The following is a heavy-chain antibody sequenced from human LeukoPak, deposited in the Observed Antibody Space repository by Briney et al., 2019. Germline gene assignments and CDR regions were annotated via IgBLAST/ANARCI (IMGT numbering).Heavy chain of an antibody. CDR2: IIPIFGTA. CDR1: GGTFSSYA. V-gene: IGHV1-69*06. CDR3: ARGYYGDYNFDY. D-gene: IGHD4-17*01. Sequence: GASVKVSCKASGGTFSSYAISWVRQAPGQGLEWMGGIIPIFGTANYAQKFQGRVTITADKSTSTAYMELSSLRSEDTAAYYCARGYYGDYNFDYWGQGTLVTVSS. J-gene: IGHJ4*02.